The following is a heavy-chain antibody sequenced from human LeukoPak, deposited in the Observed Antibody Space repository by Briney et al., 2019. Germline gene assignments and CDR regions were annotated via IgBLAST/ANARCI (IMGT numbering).Heavy chain of an antibody. Sequence: ASVKVSCKACGYTFNGYYIHWVRRAPGQGLEWMGWINPNSGGTYYAQKFQGRVTMTRDTSINTAYMELTSLRSDGTSVYYCASQGYCGTGRCYPVLGYWGQGTLVTVSS. CDR2: INPNSGGT. CDR1: GYTFNGYY. J-gene: IGHJ4*02. V-gene: IGHV1-2*02. D-gene: IGHD2-15*01. CDR3: ASQGYCGTGRCYPVLGY.